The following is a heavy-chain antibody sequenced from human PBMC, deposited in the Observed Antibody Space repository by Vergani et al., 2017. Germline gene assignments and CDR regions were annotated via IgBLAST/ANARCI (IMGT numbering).Heavy chain of an antibody. CDR3: ARDFGGRLAVAGTGVDY. J-gene: IGHJ4*02. Sequence: QVQLVESGGGVVQPGRSLRLSCAASGFTFSSYGMHWVRQAPGKGLEWVAVIWYDGSNKYYADSVKGRFTISRDNSKNTLYLQMNSLRADDTAVYYCARDFGGRLAVAGTGVDYWGQGTLVTVSS. D-gene: IGHD6-19*01. CDR2: IWYDGSNK. CDR1: GFTFSSYG. V-gene: IGHV3-33*01.